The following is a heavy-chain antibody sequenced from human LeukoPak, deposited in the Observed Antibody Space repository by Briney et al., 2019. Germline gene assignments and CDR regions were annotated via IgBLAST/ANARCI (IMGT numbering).Heavy chain of an antibody. CDR2: IYYSGST. CDR1: GGSISSGGYY. CDR3: ARALAWEMTSGGDAFDI. J-gene: IGHJ3*02. V-gene: IGHV4-31*03. D-gene: IGHD2-15*01. Sequence: PSQTLSLTCTVSGGSISSGGYYWSWIRQHPGKGLEWIGYIYYSGSTYYNPSLKSRVTISVDTSKNQFSLKLSSVTAADTAVYYCARALAWEMTSGGDAFDIWGQGTMVTVSS.